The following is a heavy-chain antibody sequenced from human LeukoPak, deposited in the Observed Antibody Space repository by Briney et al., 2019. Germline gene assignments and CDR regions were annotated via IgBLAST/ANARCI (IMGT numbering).Heavy chain of an antibody. CDR2: IYYSGST. J-gene: IGHJ6*02. CDR3: ARFPFRGYVDIVATTGFYYGMDV. V-gene: IGHV4-39*07. D-gene: IGHD5-12*01. Sequence: SETLSLTCTVSGGSISSSSYYWGWIRKPPGKGLEWIGSIYYSGSTYYNPSLKSRVTISVDTSKNQFSLKLSSVTAADTAVYYCARFPFRGYVDIVATTGFYYGMDVWGQGTTVTVSS. CDR1: GGSISSSSYY.